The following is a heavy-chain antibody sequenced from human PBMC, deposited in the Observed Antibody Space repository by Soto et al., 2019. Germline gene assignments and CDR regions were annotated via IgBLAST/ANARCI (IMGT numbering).Heavy chain of an antibody. V-gene: IGHV5-51*01. CDR2: TFPGGSDT. CDR1: GYSFNNYW. J-gene: IGHJ4*02. D-gene: IGHD3-9*01. CDR3: ATQIGLHGVSRYFEY. Sequence: GEPLKISCKGSGYSFNNYWIAWVRQRPGKGLEWMGITFPGGSDTVYSPSFQGQVTISVDRSINTAYLQRSGLKASDTAMYYCATQIGLHGVSRYFEYWGQGTLVTVS.